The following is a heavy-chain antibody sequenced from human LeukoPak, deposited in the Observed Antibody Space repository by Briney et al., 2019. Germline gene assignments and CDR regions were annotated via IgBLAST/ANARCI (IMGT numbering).Heavy chain of an antibody. V-gene: IGHV3-30*18. J-gene: IGHJ6*03. Sequence: PGGSLRLSCAASGFTFSSYGMHWVRQAPGKGLEWVAVISYDGSNKYYADSVKGRFTISRDNSKNTLYLQMNSLRAEDTAVYYCAKYYYDSSGYYYVFYYYYMDVWGKGTTVTISS. D-gene: IGHD3-22*01. CDR2: ISYDGSNK. CDR1: GFTFSSYG. CDR3: AKYYYDSSGYYYVFYYYYMDV.